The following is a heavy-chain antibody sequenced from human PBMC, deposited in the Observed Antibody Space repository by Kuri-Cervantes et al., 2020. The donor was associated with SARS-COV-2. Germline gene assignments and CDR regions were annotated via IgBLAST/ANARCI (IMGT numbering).Heavy chain of an antibody. V-gene: IGHV1-58*01. Sequence: SVKVSCKASGFTFSNSAVQWVRQARGQRLEWIGWIVIGSGKTNYAQKFHGRVTINRDMSTSTAYLEVRSLTSEDTAVYYCAADLGDDYVWGSYRYDRGQGTQVTVSS. CDR1: GFTFSNSA. D-gene: IGHD3-16*02. J-gene: IGHJ4*02. CDR3: AADLGDDYVWGSYRYD. CDR2: IVIGSGKT.